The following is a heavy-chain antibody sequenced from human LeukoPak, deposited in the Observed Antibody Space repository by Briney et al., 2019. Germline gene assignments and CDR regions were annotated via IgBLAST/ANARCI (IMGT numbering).Heavy chain of an antibody. Sequence: HPGGSLRLSCAASGFTFSSYGMHWVRQAPGKGLEWVAFIRYDGSNKYYADSVKGRFTISRDNSKNTLYLQMTSLRAEDTAVYYCAKGGVGATTVDYWGQGTLVTVSS. CDR2: IRYDGSNK. V-gene: IGHV3-30*02. D-gene: IGHD1-26*01. CDR3: AKGGVGATTVDY. J-gene: IGHJ4*02. CDR1: GFTFSSYG.